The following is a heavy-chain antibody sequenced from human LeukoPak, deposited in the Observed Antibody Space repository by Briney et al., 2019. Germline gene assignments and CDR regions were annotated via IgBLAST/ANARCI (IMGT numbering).Heavy chain of an antibody. CDR1: GFTFSSYE. D-gene: IGHD3-3*01. V-gene: IGHV3-48*03. CDR3: AKDSTIFGVVYLDY. Sequence: GGSLRLSCAASGFTFSSYEMNWVRQAPGKGLEWVSYISSSSSTIYYADSVKGRFTISRDNAKNSLYLQMNSLRAGDTAVYYCAKDSTIFGVVYLDYWGQGTLVTVSS. CDR2: ISSSSSTI. J-gene: IGHJ4*02.